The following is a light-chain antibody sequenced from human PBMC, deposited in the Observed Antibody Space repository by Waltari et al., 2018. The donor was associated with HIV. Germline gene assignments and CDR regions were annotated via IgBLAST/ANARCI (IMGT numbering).Light chain of an antibody. CDR2: GAS. CDR1: QSINTN. V-gene: IGKV3-15*01. J-gene: IGKJ4*01. CDR3: QQYDDWPPLS. Sequence: EIVMTQSPATLSVFPGERATLSCRASQSINTNLAWYQQKPGQAPRPLIYGASTRATGIPARFSGTGSGTEFTLTISSLQSEDFAVYYCQQYDDWPPLSFGGGTRVEIK.